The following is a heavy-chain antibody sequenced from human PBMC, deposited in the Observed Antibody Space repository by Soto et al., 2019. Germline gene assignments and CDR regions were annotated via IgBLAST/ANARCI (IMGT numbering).Heavy chain of an antibody. CDR1: GFTFSSYS. CDR3: ARDQWGFGSFFDY. Sequence: GGSLRLSCAASGFTFSSYSMNWVRQAPGKGLEWVSSISSSSSYIYYADSVKGRFTISRDNAKNSLYLQMNSLRAEDTAVYYCARDQWGFGSFFDYWGQGTLVTVSS. D-gene: IGHD2-8*01. CDR2: ISSSSSYI. J-gene: IGHJ4*02. V-gene: IGHV3-21*01.